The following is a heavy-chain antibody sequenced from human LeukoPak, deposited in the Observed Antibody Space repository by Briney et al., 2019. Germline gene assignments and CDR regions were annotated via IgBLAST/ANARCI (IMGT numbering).Heavy chain of an antibody. CDR2: INHSGST. V-gene: IGHV4-34*01. J-gene: IGHJ4*02. Sequence: SETLSLTCAVYGVSFSGYYWSWIRQPPGKGLEWIGEINHSGSTNYNPSLKSRVTISVDTSKNQFSLKLSSVTAADTAVYYCVLRGLQTHWGQGTLVTVSS. D-gene: IGHD3-16*01. CDR3: VLRGLQTH. CDR1: GVSFSGYY.